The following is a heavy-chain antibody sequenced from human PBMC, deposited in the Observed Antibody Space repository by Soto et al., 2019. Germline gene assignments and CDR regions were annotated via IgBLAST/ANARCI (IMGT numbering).Heavy chain of an antibody. Sequence: QLQLQESGPGLVKPSETLSLTCTVSGGSISSSSYYWGWIRQPPGKGLEWIGSIYYSGSTYYNPSLQIRVTISVDTSENHFSLKLSSVTAADPAVYYCARTVPYYDFWSGYYSRGVIGYMDVLGKGTTVTVSS. V-gene: IGHV4-39*01. CDR3: ARTVPYYDFWSGYYSRGVIGYMDV. D-gene: IGHD3-3*01. CDR1: GGSISSSSYY. J-gene: IGHJ6*03. CDR2: IYYSGST.